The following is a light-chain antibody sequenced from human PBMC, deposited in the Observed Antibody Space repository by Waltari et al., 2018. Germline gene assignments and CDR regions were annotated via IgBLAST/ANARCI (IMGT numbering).Light chain of an antibody. Sequence: EIVMTQSPATLSVSPGERATLSCRASQSVTSNLAWYQQKPGQAPRLLIYEASTRATGISARFSGSGSGTEFTLTINSLQSEDFAVYYCQQYNRWPPITFGQGTRLEIK. J-gene: IGKJ5*01. V-gene: IGKV3-15*01. CDR2: EAS. CDR3: QQYNRWPPIT. CDR1: QSVTSN.